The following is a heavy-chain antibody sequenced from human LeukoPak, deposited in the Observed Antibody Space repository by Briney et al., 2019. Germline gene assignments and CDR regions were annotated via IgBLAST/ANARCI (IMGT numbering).Heavy chain of an antibody. Sequence: SETLSLPCTVSGDSISRSNCHWGWIRQPPGEGLEWIGSIYFSGGTYYNASLTSRHPISVDTSKNQFSLKLSCVSAADTAVYYCARSVSYYYDGSARGAFDIWGQGTMGSVSS. V-gene: IGHV4-39*01. D-gene: IGHD3-22*01. CDR1: GDSISRSNCH. CDR3: ARSVSYYYDGSARGAFDI. CDR2: IYFSGGT. J-gene: IGHJ3*02.